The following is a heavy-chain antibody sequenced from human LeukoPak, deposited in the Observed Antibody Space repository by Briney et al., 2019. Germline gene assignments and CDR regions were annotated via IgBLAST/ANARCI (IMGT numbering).Heavy chain of an antibody. CDR1: GGSFSSGSYY. CDR2: IYYSGST. Sequence: SETLSLTCTVSGGSFSSGSYYWSWIRQPPGKGLEWIGYIYYSGSTNYNPSLKSRVTISVDTSKNQFSLKLSSVTAADTAVYYCARESPGRNAFDIWGQGTMVTVSS. CDR3: ARESPGRNAFDI. J-gene: IGHJ3*02. V-gene: IGHV4-61*01. D-gene: IGHD2-15*01.